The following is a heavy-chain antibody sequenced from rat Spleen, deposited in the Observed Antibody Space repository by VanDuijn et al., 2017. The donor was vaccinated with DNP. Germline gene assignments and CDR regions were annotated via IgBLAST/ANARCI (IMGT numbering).Heavy chain of an antibody. CDR2: IHTGSGGT. D-gene: IGHD1-1*01. Sequence: QVQLQQSGAELAKPGSSVKISCKASGNAFITNYFGWIKQTTGQGLDYIGYIHTGSGGTAYNEKFKGKATLTVDKSSSTAFMQPTSLTPDDSPAHYXXXGGXXXWFXXXGQGTLXXVSX. J-gene: IGHJ3*01. CDR1: GNAFITNY. V-gene: IGHV1-43*01. CDR3: XXGGXXXWFXX.